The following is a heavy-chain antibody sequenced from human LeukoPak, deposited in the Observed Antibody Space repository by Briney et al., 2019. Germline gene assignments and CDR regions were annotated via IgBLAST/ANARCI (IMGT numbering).Heavy chain of an antibody. J-gene: IGHJ5*02. D-gene: IGHD1-26*01. Sequence: SGGSLRLSCAASGFTFSSYSMNWVRQAPGKGLEWVSSISSSSSYIYYADSVKGRFTISRDNAKNSLYLQMNSLRAEDTAVYYCARGGADHNNWFDPWGQGTLVTVSS. CDR2: ISSSSSYI. CDR3: ARGGADHNNWFDP. V-gene: IGHV3-21*01. CDR1: GFTFSSYS.